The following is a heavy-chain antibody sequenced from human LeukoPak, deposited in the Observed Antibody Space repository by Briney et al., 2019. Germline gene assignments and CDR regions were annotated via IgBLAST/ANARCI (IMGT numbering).Heavy chain of an antibody. V-gene: IGHV3-30-3*02. Sequence: GGSLRLSCAASGFTFSSYAMHWVRQAPGKGLEWVAVISYDGSNKYYADSVKGRFTISRDNSKNTLYLQLNSLRVEDTAVYYCEKRGDKLDLIWGQGTLVTVSS. CDR2: ISYDGSNK. D-gene: IGHD2-21*02. CDR3: EKRGDKLDLI. CDR1: GFTFSSYA. J-gene: IGHJ4*02.